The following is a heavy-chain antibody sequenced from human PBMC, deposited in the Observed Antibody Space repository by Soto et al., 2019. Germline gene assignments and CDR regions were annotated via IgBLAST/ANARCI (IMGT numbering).Heavy chain of an antibody. D-gene: IGHD3-16*01. CDR2: IKSKTDGGTT. Sequence: PGGSLRLSCAASGFTFSNAWMSWVRQAPGKGLEWVGRIKSKTDGGTTDYAAPVKGRFTISRGDSKNTLYLQMNSLKTEDTAVYYCTTDFGSYDYVWGSYPFGYWGQGTLVTVSS. CDR1: GFTFSNAW. V-gene: IGHV3-15*01. J-gene: IGHJ4*02. CDR3: TTDFGSYDYVWGSYPFGY.